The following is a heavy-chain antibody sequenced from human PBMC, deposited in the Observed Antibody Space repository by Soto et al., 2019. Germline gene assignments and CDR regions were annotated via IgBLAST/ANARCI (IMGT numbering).Heavy chain of an antibody. J-gene: IGHJ4*02. D-gene: IGHD6-19*01. CDR3: ARQRIAVAGQPFDY. Sequence: QVQLVQSGAEVKKPGSSVKVSCKASGGTFSSYAISWVRQAPGQGLEWMGGIIPIFGTANYAQKLQGRVTITADESTSTAYMELSSLRSEDTAVYYCARQRIAVAGQPFDYWGQGTLVTVSS. CDR1: GGTFSSYA. V-gene: IGHV1-69*01. CDR2: IIPIFGTA.